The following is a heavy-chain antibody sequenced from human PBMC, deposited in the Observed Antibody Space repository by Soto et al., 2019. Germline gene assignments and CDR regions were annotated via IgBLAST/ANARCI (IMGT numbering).Heavy chain of an antibody. CDR2: IYYSGST. J-gene: IGHJ4*02. CDR3: AKANSGYGSFDH. Sequence: ETLSLTCTFAGGSSIGSRCHWGWIRQHPGKGLEWIGCIYYSGSTYYNPSLKSRVTISIDKSKNQFSLKLTSVTAADTAVYYCAKANSGYGSFDHWGQGMLVTVSS. CDR1: GGSSIGSRCH. D-gene: IGHD5-12*01. V-gene: IGHV4-61*05.